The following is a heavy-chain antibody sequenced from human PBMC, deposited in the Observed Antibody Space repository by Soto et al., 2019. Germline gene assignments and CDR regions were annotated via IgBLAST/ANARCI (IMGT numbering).Heavy chain of an antibody. V-gene: IGHV7-4-1*01. Sequence: QVQLVQSGSDLKKPGTSVKVSCKASGYTFTRNPINWVRQAPGQGLEWMGWINTKTGNPTYARDFTGRFVFSLDTSVSTAYRQIYSLRPEDTAVYFCARKVDVNYDYFDYWGQGTLVTVSS. CDR1: GYTFTRNP. D-gene: IGHD4-4*01. J-gene: IGHJ4*02. CDR3: ARKVDVNYDYFDY. CDR2: INTKTGNP.